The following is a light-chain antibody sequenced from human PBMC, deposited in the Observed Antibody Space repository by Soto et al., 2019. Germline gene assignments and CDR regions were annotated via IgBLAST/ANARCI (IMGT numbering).Light chain of an antibody. CDR2: AAS. V-gene: IGKV1-39*01. CDR3: QQSFSSSWT. J-gene: IGKJ1*01. Sequence: DIQMTQSPASLSASIGDRVIITCRASQSISNYLNWYQHKPGRAPKFLFYAASSLQSGVPSRFSGSGSGTDFTLTISSLQREDFGTYFCQQSFSSSWTFGQGTKVE. CDR1: QSISNY.